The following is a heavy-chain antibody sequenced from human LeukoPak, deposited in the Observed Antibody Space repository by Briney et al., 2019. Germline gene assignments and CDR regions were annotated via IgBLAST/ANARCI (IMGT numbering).Heavy chain of an antibody. D-gene: IGHD4-17*01. V-gene: IGHV3-48*03. Sequence: GGSLRLSCAASGVTFSSYEMNWVRQAPGKGLEWVSYISSSVGTVYYAHTVKGRVTISTDNATSTPYLQMNSPRAEDTAVYYCSRAPPDYGDYVRYYFDYWGQGTLVTVSS. CDR1: GVTFSSYE. CDR3: SRAPPDYGDYVRYYFDY. J-gene: IGHJ4*02. CDR2: ISSSVGTV.